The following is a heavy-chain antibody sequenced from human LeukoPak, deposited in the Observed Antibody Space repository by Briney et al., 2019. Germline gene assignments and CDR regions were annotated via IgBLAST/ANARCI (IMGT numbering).Heavy chain of an antibody. V-gene: IGHV3-21*01. Sequence: GGSLRLSCAASGFTFRPYSMNWVRQAPGEGLEWVSSISGTSVYIYYADSVKGRFTISRDNAKNSLYLQMNSLRAEDAAVYYCARGTPYTSSSDFDYWGQGTLVTVSS. D-gene: IGHD6-6*01. CDR2: ISGTSVYI. J-gene: IGHJ4*02. CDR3: ARGTPYTSSSDFDY. CDR1: GFTFRPYS.